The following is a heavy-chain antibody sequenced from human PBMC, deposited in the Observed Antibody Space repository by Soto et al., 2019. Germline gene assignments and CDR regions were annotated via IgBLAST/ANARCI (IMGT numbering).Heavy chain of an antibody. CDR3: ANTLRSKLNPFDY. Sequence: GGSLRLSCAASGFTFTNYSMSWVRQAPGKGLEWVSHISGTGGSTYYADSVKGRFTISRDSSRNTLYLQMSSLTVDDTAVYFCANTLRSKLNPFDYGGLGTLVTVS. CDR1: GFTFTNYS. J-gene: IGHJ4*02. V-gene: IGHV3-23*01. CDR2: ISGTGGST.